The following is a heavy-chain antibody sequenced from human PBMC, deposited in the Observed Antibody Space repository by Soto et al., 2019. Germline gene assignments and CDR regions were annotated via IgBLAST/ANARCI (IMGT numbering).Heavy chain of an antibody. CDR3: AAYYGMDV. CDR2: INTGNGNT. V-gene: IGHV1-3*04. Sequence: QVKLVQSGAEEKKPGASVKVSCKASGYTFTGYGIHWVRQAPGQRLEWMGWINTGNGNTKYSQNFQGRVSITRDTSASTAYMELSSLRSEDTAVYYCAAYYGMDVWGQGTTVTVSS. CDR1: GYTFTGYG. J-gene: IGHJ6*02.